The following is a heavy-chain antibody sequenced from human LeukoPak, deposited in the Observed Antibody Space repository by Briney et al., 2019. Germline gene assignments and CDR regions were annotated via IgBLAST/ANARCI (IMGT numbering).Heavy chain of an antibody. CDR1: GFRFGDYA. Sequence: GGSLRLSCAASGFRFGDYALAWVRQAPGKGLEWVSGIIGTGYMTYYADSVKGRFTISRDNSDNTLYLQMNSLRAEDTAFYYCARGSAYHYVNNAYFHYYDYWGQGALVAVSS. D-gene: IGHD3-10*02. CDR3: ARGSAYHYVNNAYFHYYDY. J-gene: IGHJ4*02. CDR2: IIGTGYMT. V-gene: IGHV3-23*01.